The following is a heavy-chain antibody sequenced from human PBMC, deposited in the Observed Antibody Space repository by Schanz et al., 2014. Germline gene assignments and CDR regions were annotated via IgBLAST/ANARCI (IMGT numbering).Heavy chain of an antibody. Sequence: QVQLVQSGAEVKKPGASVKVSCKASGYTFTSYYMYWVRQAPGQGLEWMGVINPSGGSTIYAQKFQGRVTMTRDTSTSTVYMELSSLRSEDTAMYYCARDGLRFLEWLPRPDIWGQGTMVIVSS. CDR2: INPSGGST. V-gene: IGHV1-46*01. CDR1: GYTFTSYY. CDR3: ARDGLRFLEWLPRPDI. D-gene: IGHD3-3*01. J-gene: IGHJ3*02.